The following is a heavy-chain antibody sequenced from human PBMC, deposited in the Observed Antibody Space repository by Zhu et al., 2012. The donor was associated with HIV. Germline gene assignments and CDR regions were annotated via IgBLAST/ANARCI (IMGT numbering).Heavy chain of an antibody. CDR1: GGSISRSSYY. CDR2: IYYSGST. J-gene: IGHJ5*02. Sequence: QLQLQESGPGLMKPSETLSLTCTVSGGSISRSSYYWGWIRQPPGKGLEWIGSIYYSGSTYYNPSLKSRVTMSVDTSKNQFSLKLTSVTAADTAVYYCARRGVAATGGWFDPGARERWSPSPQ. V-gene: IGHV4-39*07. D-gene: IGHD2-15*01. CDR3: ARRGVAATGGWFDP.